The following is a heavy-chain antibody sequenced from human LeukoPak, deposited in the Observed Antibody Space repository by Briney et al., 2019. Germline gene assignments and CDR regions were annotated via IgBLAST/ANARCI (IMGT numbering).Heavy chain of an antibody. Sequence: GGSLRLSCAASDFTFSTYAMSWVRQAPGKGLEWVSSITPRGDYIYYADSLKGRFTISRDNAKNSLYLQMNSLRAEDTAVYYCARLYSGSAFDCWGQGTLVTVSS. CDR3: ARLYSGSAFDC. D-gene: IGHD1-26*01. J-gene: IGHJ4*02. CDR1: DFTFSTYA. CDR2: ITPRGDYI. V-gene: IGHV3-21*01.